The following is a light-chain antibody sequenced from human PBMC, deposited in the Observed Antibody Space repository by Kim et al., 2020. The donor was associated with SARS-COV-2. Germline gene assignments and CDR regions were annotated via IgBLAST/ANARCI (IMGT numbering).Light chain of an antibody. V-gene: IGLV1-40*01. CDR2: DNT. Sequence: VIIAWTMTSLNIWAVFDVLWSQHLPETAPHLLISDNTNRPSGVPDRFSGSKSGTSASLAITCLQAEDEADYYCQSYDNSLHGYVFGTGTKLTVL. J-gene: IGLJ1*01. CDR3: QSYDNSLHGYV. CDR1: SLNIWAVFD.